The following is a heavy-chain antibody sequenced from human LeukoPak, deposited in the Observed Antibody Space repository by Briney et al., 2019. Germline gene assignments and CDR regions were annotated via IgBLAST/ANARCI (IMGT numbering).Heavy chain of an antibody. D-gene: IGHD2-2*01. CDR3: ARGVQCSSTSCSGRWFDP. Sequence: SETLSLTCTVSGGSISSSSYYWGWIRQPPGKGLEWIGSIYYSGSTYYNPSLKSRVTISVDTSKNQFSLKLSSVTAADTAVYYCARGVQCSSTSCSGRWFDPWGQGTLVTVSS. CDR1: GGSISSSSYY. CDR2: IYYSGST. J-gene: IGHJ5*02. V-gene: IGHV4-39*07.